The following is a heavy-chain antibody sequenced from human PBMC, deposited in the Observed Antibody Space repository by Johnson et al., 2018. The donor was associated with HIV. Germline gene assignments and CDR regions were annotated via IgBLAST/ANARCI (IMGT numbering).Heavy chain of an antibody. CDR3: AKARSLLDYGGFDAFDV. D-gene: IGHD4-23*01. J-gene: IGHJ3*01. V-gene: IGHV3-33*06. CDR2: IYYDGTNK. Sequence: QVQLVESGGGVVQPGRSLRLSCAASGFTFSSYAMHWVRQAPGKGLEWVAIIYYDGTNKYYADSVKGRFTISRDNSKNTLSLQMISLRAEDTAMYYCAKARSLLDYGGFDAFDVWGQGTMVTVS. CDR1: GFTFSSYA.